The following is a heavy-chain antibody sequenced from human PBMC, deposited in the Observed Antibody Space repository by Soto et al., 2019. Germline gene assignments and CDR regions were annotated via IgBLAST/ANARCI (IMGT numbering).Heavy chain of an antibody. Sequence: QVQLVESGGGVVQPGRSLRLSCAASGFTFSSYGMHWVRQAPGKGLEWVAVISYDGSNKYYADSVKGRFTISRDNSKNTLYLQINSLRAEDTAVYYCAKDLGSSGWYEDYWGQGTLVTVSS. CDR2: ISYDGSNK. CDR3: AKDLGSSGWYEDY. D-gene: IGHD6-19*01. V-gene: IGHV3-30*18. CDR1: GFTFSSYG. J-gene: IGHJ4*02.